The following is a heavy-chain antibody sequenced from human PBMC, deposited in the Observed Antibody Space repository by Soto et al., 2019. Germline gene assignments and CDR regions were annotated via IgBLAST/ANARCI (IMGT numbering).Heavy chain of an antibody. CDR3: ARVGWEDDSSGSFDY. V-gene: IGHV4-61*01. D-gene: IGHD3-22*01. CDR1: GGSVSSGSYY. J-gene: IGHJ4*02. Sequence: QVQLQESGPGLVKPSETLSLTCTVSGGSVSSGSYYWSWIRQPPGKGLEWIGYIYYSGSTNYNPSIGSRVTISVDASKYQFSLKLSSVTAADTAVYYCARVGWEDDSSGSFDYWGQGTLVTVSS. CDR2: IYYSGST.